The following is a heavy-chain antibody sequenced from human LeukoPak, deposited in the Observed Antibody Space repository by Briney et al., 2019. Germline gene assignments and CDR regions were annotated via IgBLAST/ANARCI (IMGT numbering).Heavy chain of an antibody. D-gene: IGHD5-18*01. Sequence: GGSLRLSCAASGFTFSSYGMHWVRQAPGKGLEWVAVIWYDGSNKYYADSVKGRFTISRDNSKNTLYLQMNSLRAEDTAVYYCARDPGIQAEIWNDAFDIWGQGTMVTVSS. CDR1: GFTFSSYG. J-gene: IGHJ3*02. CDR2: IWYDGSNK. CDR3: ARDPGIQAEIWNDAFDI. V-gene: IGHV3-33*01.